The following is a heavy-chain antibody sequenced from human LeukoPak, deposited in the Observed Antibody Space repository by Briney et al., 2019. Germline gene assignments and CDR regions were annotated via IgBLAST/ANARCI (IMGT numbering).Heavy chain of an antibody. J-gene: IGHJ4*02. CDR1: GFTFSSYA. CDR2: ISGSGGST. D-gene: IGHD3-10*01. Sequence: GGSLRLSCAASGFTFSSYAMSWVRQAPGKGLEWVSAISGSGGSTYYADSVKGRFTISRDNSKNTLYLQMNSLRAEDTAVYYCARDKIGEYGALGGYWGQGTLVTVSS. CDR3: ARDKIGEYGALGGY. V-gene: IGHV3-23*01.